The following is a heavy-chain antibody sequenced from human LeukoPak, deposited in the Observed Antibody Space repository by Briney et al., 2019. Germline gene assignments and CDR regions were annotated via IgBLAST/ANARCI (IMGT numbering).Heavy chain of an antibody. CDR3: ARDGAPYYDILTGYYRYFDY. D-gene: IGHD3-9*01. J-gene: IGHJ4*02. CDR1: GGTFSSYA. CDR2: IIPISGTP. Sequence: SVKVSCKASGGTFSSYAISWVRQAPGRGLEWMGGIIPISGTPKYAQKFQGRVTITADESTSTAYMELSSLRSEDTAVYYCARDGAPYYDILTGYYRYFDYWGQGTLVTVSS. V-gene: IGHV1-69*13.